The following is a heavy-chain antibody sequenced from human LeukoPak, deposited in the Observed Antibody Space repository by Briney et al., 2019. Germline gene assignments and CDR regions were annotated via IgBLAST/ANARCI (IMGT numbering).Heavy chain of an antibody. D-gene: IGHD6-19*01. CDR2: INPSGGST. V-gene: IGHV1-46*01. CDR1: GYTFTSYY. J-gene: IGHJ4*02. CDR3: ALNSPLYSSGWTPLDY. Sequence: ASVKVSCKASGYTFTSYYMHWVRQAPGQGLEWMGIINPSGGSTSYAQKFQGRVTMTRDTSTSTVYMELSSLRSEDTAVYYCALNSPLYSSGWTPLDYWGQGTLVTVSS.